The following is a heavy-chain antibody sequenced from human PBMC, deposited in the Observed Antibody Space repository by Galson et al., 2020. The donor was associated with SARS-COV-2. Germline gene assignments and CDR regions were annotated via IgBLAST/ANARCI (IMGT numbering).Heavy chain of an antibody. Sequence: SETMSLTCAVYGGSFSGYYWSWIRQPPGKGLEWIGEINHSGSTNYNPSLKSRVTISVDTSKNQFSLKLSSVTAADTAVYYCAVGRVVTTLSGGLSYYGMDVWGQGTTVTVSS. D-gene: IGHD4-4*01. CDR3: AVGRVVTTLSGGLSYYGMDV. V-gene: IGHV4-34*01. CDR1: GGSFSGYY. CDR2: INHSGST. J-gene: IGHJ6*02.